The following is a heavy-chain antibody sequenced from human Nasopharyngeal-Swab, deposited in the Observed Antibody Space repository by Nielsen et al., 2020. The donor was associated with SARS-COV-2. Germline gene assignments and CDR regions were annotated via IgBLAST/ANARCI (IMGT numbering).Heavy chain of an antibody. J-gene: IGHJ4*02. Sequence: GGSLRLSCAVSGLPFTTSAMSWVRQAPGKGLEWVSAISGRGGPFYADPVQGRFSIPRDTSKNTLYLQMNGLRAEDTGIYYCAKDTGFDYWGQGTQVTVSS. CDR2: ISGRGGP. D-gene: IGHD2-8*02. CDR1: GLPFTTSA. CDR3: AKDTGFDY. V-gene: IGHV3-23*01.